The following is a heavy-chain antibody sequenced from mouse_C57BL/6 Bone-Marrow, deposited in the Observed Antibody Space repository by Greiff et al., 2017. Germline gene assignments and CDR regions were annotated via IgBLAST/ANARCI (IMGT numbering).Heavy chain of an antibody. V-gene: IGHV5-4*01. J-gene: IGHJ4*01. Sequence: EVMLVESGGGLVKPGGSLKLSCAASGFTFSSYAMSWVRQTPEKRLEWVATISDGGSYTYYPDKVKGRFTISRDNAKNNLYLQMSHLKSEDTAMYYCAREWLPYYYAMDYWGQGTSVTVSS. CDR2: ISDGGSYT. CDR3: AREWLPYYYAMDY. CDR1: GFTFSSYA. D-gene: IGHD2-2*01.